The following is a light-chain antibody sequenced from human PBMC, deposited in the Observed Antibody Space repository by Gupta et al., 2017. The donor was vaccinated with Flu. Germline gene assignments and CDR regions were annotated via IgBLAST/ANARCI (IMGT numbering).Light chain of an antibody. CDR2: KAS. CDR1: QSIGNW. Sequence: DIQMTQSPSTLSASVGDRVTIICRASQSIGNWLAWYQQKPGKAPKLLIYKASNLESGVPSRFSGSGSGTEFTLTISSLQPDDFATYYCQHYNSSFGQGTKVEIK. CDR3: QHYNSS. V-gene: IGKV1-5*03. J-gene: IGKJ1*01.